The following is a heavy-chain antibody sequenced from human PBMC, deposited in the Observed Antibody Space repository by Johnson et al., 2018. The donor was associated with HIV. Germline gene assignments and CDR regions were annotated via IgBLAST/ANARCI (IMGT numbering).Heavy chain of an antibody. V-gene: IGHV3-23*04. CDR2: ISGSGGST. D-gene: IGHD6-6*01. Sequence: VHLVESGGGLVQPGGSLRLSCAASGFAFSSFAVTWVRQAPGKGLEWVSAISGSGGSTYYADSVKGRFTISRDNAKNSLYLQMNSLKTDDTAMYYCTTASSPTLPDAFDIWGQGTMVTVSS. J-gene: IGHJ3*02. CDR3: TTASSPTLPDAFDI. CDR1: GFAFSSFA.